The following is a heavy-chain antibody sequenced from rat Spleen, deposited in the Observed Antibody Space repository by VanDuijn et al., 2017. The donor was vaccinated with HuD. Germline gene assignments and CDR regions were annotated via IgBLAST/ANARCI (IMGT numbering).Heavy chain of an antibody. Sequence: QVQLKESGPGLVQPSQTLSLTCAVSGFSLTSYHVSWVRQPPGKGLEWVGVMWRSGSTEYNSGLKSRLSISRDTSKNHIFLKMNSLQSEDTTTYYCARAPGNGYVMDAWGQGASVTVSS. D-gene: IGHD5-1*01. J-gene: IGHJ4*01. V-gene: IGHV2-45*01. CDR1: GFSLTSYH. CDR2: MWRSGST. CDR3: ARAPGNGYVMDA.